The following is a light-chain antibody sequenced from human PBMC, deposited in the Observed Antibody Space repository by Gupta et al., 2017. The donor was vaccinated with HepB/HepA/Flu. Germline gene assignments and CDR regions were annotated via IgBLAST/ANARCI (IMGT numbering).Light chain of an antibody. CDR2: DAS. CDR1: QSVSDS. CDR3: QQPYQSTCI. V-gene: IGKV3-11*01. J-gene: IGKJ2*02. Sequence: VLTPSPATLSLSPGERATLSCRASQSVSDSLTWYQQKPGQAPSLLIYDASNWRTGVPARFSGSGSVTEFTLTISSLEPEDFAAYYCQQPYQSTCIFGQGTKVETK.